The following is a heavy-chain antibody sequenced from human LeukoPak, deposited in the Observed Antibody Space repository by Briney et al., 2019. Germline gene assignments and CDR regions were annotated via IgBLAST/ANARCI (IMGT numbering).Heavy chain of an antibody. D-gene: IGHD2-15*01. J-gene: IGHJ5*02. CDR3: ARGGHCSGGSCYRGFDP. V-gene: IGHV4-34*01. CDR2: INHSGST. Sequence: PSETLSLTCAVYGGSFSGYYWCWIRQPPGKGLEWIGEINHSGSTNYNPSLKSRVTISVDTPKNQFSLKLSSVTAADTAVYYCARGGHCSGGSCYRGFDPWGQGTLVTVSS. CDR1: GGSFSGYY.